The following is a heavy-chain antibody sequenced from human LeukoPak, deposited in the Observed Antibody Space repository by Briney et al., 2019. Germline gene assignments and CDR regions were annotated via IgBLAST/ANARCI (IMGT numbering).Heavy chain of an antibody. V-gene: IGHV3-23*01. D-gene: IGHD4-17*01. Sequence: GGSLRLSCTASGFTFSAYAMMWVRQAPGKGPEWVSAIRGGGGSAFYADSVKGRFTISRDNSKYTLFLQMNSLRAEDTAVYYCARDPNGDYIGAFDMWGPGTMVSVSS. CDR1: GFTFSAYA. J-gene: IGHJ3*02. CDR2: IRGGGGSA. CDR3: ARDPNGDYIGAFDM.